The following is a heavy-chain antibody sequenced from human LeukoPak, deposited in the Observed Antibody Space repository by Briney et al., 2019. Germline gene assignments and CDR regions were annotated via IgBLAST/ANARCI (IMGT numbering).Heavy chain of an antibody. Sequence: SETLSLTCGVSGGSITNTNYWTWVRQPPGKGLEWIGEVNLQGSTNYNPSLMGRVAISVDTSENHISLQLASVTAADTAVYYCAREGGPYRPLDYSGQGTLVTVSS. J-gene: IGHJ4*02. CDR2: VNLQGST. CDR3: AREGGPYRPLDY. V-gene: IGHV4-4*02. CDR1: GGSITNTNY.